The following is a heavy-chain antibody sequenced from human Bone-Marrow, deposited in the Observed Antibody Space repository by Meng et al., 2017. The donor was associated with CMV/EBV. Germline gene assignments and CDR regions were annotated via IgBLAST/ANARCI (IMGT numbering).Heavy chain of an antibody. CDR3: ARGSGSYPAAFDP. CDR2: ISISRSYI. Sequence: CAASGFTFSSYSMNWVRQAPGKGLEWVSSISISRSYIYYADSVKGRFTISRDNAKNSLYLQMNSLRAEDTAVYYCARGSGSYPAAFDPWGQGTLVTVSS. CDR1: GFTFSSYS. J-gene: IGHJ5*02. D-gene: IGHD1-26*01. V-gene: IGHV3-21*01.